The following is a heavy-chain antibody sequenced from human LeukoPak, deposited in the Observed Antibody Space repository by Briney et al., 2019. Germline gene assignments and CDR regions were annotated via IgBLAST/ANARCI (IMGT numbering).Heavy chain of an antibody. Sequence: ASVKVSCKASGYTFTGYYMHWVRQAPGQGLEWMGWINPNSGGTNYAQKFQGRVTMTRDTSISTAYMELSRLRSDDTAVYYCARQYSSSWHFDYWGQGTLVTVSS. CDR1: GYTFTGYY. J-gene: IGHJ4*02. CDR2: INPNSGGT. CDR3: ARQYSSSWHFDY. D-gene: IGHD6-13*01. V-gene: IGHV1-2*02.